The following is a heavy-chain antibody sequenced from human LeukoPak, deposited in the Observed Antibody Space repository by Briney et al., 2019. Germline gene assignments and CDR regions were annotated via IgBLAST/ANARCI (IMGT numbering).Heavy chain of an antibody. CDR1: GFTFSSNA. D-gene: IGHD3/OR15-3a*01. CDR2: ISGSGSST. Sequence: GGSLRLSCAASGFTFSSNAMSWVRQAPGKGLEWVSGISGSGSSTYYADSVKGRFTISRDNAKNSLYLQMNSLRAEDTAVYYCARAQGTGYSLPWGQGTLVTVSS. V-gene: IGHV3-23*01. CDR3: ARAQGTGYSLP. J-gene: IGHJ5*02.